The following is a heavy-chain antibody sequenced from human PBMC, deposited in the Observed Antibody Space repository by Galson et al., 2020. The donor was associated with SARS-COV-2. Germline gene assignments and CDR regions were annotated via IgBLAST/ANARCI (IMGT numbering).Heavy chain of an antibody. CDR3: ARDINSGRSGYFDY. CDR1: DDSITSRSYH. D-gene: IGHD1-26*01. J-gene: IGHJ4*02. CDR2: ISYTGIT. V-gene: IGHV4-39*07. Sequence: SETLSLTCTVSDDSITSRSYHWGWIRQPPGKGLEWIGSISYTGITYYNPSLKSRVTISIDTSKNQFSLKLSSVTAADTAVYHCARDINSGRSGYFDYWGPGTLVTVSS.